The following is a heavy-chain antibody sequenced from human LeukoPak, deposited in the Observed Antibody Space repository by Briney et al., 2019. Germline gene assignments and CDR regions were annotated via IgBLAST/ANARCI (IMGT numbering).Heavy chain of an antibody. D-gene: IGHD6-6*01. CDR2: INPNSGGT. CDR1: GYTFTGYY. J-gene: IGHJ4*02. CDR3: ARDESIAARPFDY. V-gene: IGHV1-2*02. Sequence: ASVKVSCKASGYTFTGYYMHWVRQAPGQGLEWMGWINPNSGGTNYAQKFQGRVTMTRDTSISTAYMELSRLRSDDTAVYYCARDESIAARPFDYWGQGTLVTASS.